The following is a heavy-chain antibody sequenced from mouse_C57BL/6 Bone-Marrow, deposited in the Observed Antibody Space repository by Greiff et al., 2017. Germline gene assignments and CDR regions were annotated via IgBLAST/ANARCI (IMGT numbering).Heavy chain of an antibody. CDR3: ARGGGSSFLYFDV. J-gene: IGHJ1*03. D-gene: IGHD1-1*01. CDR2: FHPYNDDT. V-gene: IGHV1-47*01. CDR1: GYTFTTYP. Sequence: VQLQQPGAELVKPGASVKMSCKASGYTFTTYPIEWMKQNHGKSLEWIGNFHPYNDDTKYNEKFKGKAILTVEKSSSTVYLELSRLTSDDSAVYYCARGGGSSFLYFDVWGTGTTVTVSS.